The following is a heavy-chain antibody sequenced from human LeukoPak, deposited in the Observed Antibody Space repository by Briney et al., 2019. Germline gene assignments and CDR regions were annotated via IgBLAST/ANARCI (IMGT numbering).Heavy chain of an antibody. V-gene: IGHV3-33*08. J-gene: IGHJ4*02. CDR2: IWYDGSDK. CDR1: GFTFSSYA. Sequence: PGGSLRLSCAASGFTFSSYAMHWVRQAPGKGLEWVAVIWYDGSDKYYSDSVKGRFTISRDSSKNTLYLQMNSLRVEDTAVYYCARDRSVSHFDYWGQGTLVTVSS. CDR3: ARDRSVSHFDY.